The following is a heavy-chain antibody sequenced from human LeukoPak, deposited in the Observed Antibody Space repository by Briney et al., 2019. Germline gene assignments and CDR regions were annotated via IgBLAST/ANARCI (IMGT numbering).Heavy chain of an antibody. CDR1: GYTFTSYD. Sequence: ASVKVSCKTSGYTFTSYDINWVRQATGQGLEWMGGMDGNSGKTAYAQKFLGRVTITRNTSISTAYMELSSLRSEDTAVYYCARLYYYASSGYDALDIWGQGTMVTVS. J-gene: IGHJ3*02. CDR2: MDGNSGKT. CDR3: ARLYYYASSGYDALDI. D-gene: IGHD3-22*01. V-gene: IGHV1-8*01.